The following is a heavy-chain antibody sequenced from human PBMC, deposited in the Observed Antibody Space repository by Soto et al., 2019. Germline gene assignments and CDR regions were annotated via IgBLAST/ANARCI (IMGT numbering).Heavy chain of an antibody. Sequence: EVQLLESGGDLVQPGGSLRLSCAASGFTFSSYAMSWVRQAPGRGLEWVSTISGSGGTSYYADSVKGRFTISGDNSRHTVYLQMNSLRAEDTAVYYCAKSPVEGFDYWGQGTLVTVSS. CDR2: ISGSGGTS. CDR1: GFTFSSYA. V-gene: IGHV3-23*01. CDR3: AKSPVEGFDY. J-gene: IGHJ4*02.